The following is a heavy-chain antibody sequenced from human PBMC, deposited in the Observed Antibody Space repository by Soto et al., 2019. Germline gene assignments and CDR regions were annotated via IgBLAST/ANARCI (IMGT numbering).Heavy chain of an antibody. CDR1: GYTFTSYA. CDR2: INAGNGNT. V-gene: IGHV1-3*01. D-gene: IGHD3-3*01. Sequence: ASVKVSCKSSGYTFTSYAMHWVRQAPGQRLEWMGWINAGNGNTKYSQKFQGRVTITRDTSASTAYMELRSLRSEDTAVYYCERGDHYDFWSGYYNGDASDIWGQGTMVTISS. CDR3: ERGDHYDFWSGYYNGDASDI. J-gene: IGHJ3*02.